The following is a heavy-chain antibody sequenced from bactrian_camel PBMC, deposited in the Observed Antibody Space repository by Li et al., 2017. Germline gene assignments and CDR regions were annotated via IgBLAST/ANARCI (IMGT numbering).Heavy chain of an antibody. CDR1: GYTYSGNC. V-gene: IGHV3S1*01. Sequence: QVQLVESGGGSVQAGGSLRLSCEFSGYTYSGNCMAWFRQAPGKEREGVATIYTGDGTTSYADSVKDRFTISQDNAKSTVYLQMDSLKPEDTAMYYCAARTRGGTWCGLLTSMYFSWGQGTQ. CDR2: IYTGDGTT. D-gene: IGHD2*01. J-gene: IGHJ6*01. CDR3: AARTRGGTWCGLLTSMYFS.